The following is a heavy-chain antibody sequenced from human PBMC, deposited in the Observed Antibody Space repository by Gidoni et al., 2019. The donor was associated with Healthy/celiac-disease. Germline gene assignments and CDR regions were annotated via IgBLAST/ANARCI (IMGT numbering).Heavy chain of an antibody. J-gene: IGHJ6*03. Sequence: QVQLQESGPGLVKPSETLSLTCTVSGGSISSYYWSWIRQPPGKGLEWIGYIYYSGSTNYNPSLKSRVTISVDTSKNQFSLKLSSVTAADTAVYYCARLSSSGWPTVPYYMDVWGKGTTVTVSS. CDR2: IYYSGST. V-gene: IGHV4-59*01. CDR1: GGSISSYY. D-gene: IGHD6-19*01. CDR3: ARLSSSGWPTVPYYMDV.